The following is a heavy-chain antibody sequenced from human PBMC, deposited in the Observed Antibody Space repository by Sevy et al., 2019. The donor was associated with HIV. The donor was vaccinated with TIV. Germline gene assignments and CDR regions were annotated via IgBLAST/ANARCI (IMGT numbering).Heavy chain of an antibody. J-gene: IGHJ4*02. CDR1: GYSFTSYW. D-gene: IGHD6-13*01. CDR3: ARKAYAAAGPSHFDY. V-gene: IGHV5-51*01. CDR2: IYPGDSDT. Sequence: RGESLKISCKGSGYSFTSYWIGWVRQMPGKGLEWMGIIYPGDSDTRYSPSFQGQVTISADKSISTAYLQWSSLKASATAMYYCARKAYAAAGPSHFDYWGQGTLVTVSS.